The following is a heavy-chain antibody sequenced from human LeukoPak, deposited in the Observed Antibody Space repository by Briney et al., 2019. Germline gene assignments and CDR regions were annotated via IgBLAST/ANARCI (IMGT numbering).Heavy chain of an antibody. J-gene: IGHJ4*02. V-gene: IGHV4-39*01. CDR2: IYYSGST. Sequence: SETLSLTCTVSGGSISSSSYYWGWIRQPPGKGLEWIGSIYYSGSTYYNPSPKSRVTISVDTSKNQFSLKLSSVTAADTAVYYCARQEAIAARPFDYWGQGTLVTVSS. D-gene: IGHD6-6*01. CDR3: ARQEAIAARPFDY. CDR1: GGSISSSSYY.